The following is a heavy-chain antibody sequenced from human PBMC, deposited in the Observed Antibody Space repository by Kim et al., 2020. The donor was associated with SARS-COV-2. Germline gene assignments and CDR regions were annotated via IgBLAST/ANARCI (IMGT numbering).Heavy chain of an antibody. CDR2: IYSGGST. J-gene: IGHJ6*02. D-gene: IGHD3-16*01. CDR1: GFTVSSNY. CDR3: ARAFIFGPDYYYYGMDV. Sequence: GGSLRLSCAASGFTVSSNYMSWVRQAPGKGLEWVSVIYSGGSTYYADSVKGRFTISRDNSKNTLYLQMNSLRAEDTAVCYCARAFIFGPDYYYYGMDVWGQGTTVTVSS. V-gene: IGHV3-53*01.